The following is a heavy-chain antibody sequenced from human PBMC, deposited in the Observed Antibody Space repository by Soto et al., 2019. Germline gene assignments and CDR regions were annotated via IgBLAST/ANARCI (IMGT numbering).Heavy chain of an antibody. Sequence: QVQLVESGGGVVQPGRSLRLSCAASGFIFSTYGMHWVRQAPGKGLEWVAVIWYDGSNKYYGESVKGRFTISRDNSKNTLYLQMNSRRVEDTAVYYCARDRGFGLTGMDVWGQGNTVIVSS. CDR2: IWYDGSNK. CDR3: ARDRGFGLTGMDV. D-gene: IGHD3-10*01. V-gene: IGHV3-33*01. CDR1: GFIFSTYG. J-gene: IGHJ6*02.